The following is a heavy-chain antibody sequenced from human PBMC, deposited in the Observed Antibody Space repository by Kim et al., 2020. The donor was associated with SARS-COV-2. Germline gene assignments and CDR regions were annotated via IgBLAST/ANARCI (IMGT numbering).Heavy chain of an antibody. D-gene: IGHD1-1*01. CDR3: ARDGRSDDYYFDS. CDR2: IDVANTNT. Sequence: ASVKVSCKASGYTFTSYCLHWVRQAPGQGLEWMGWIDVANTNTHYAQNFQGRVTITRDTSATTVYIELSSLRSEDTAVYYCARDGRSDDYYFDSWGQGTLVTVSS. J-gene: IGHJ4*02. CDR1: GYTFTSYC. V-gene: IGHV1-3*01.